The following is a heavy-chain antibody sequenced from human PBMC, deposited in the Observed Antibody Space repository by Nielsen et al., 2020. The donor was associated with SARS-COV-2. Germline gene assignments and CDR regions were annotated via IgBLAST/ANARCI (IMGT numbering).Heavy chain of an antibody. V-gene: IGHV3-33*01. J-gene: IGHJ4*02. Sequence: SCKASGYTFTGYYMHWVRQAPGKGLEWVAVIWYDGSNKYYADSVKGRFTISRDNSKNTLYLQMNSLRAEDTAVYYCARDGEDKLRFLEWLMDYWGQGTLVTVSS. CDR2: IWYDGSNK. CDR3: ARDGEDKLRFLEWLMDY. CDR1: GYTFTGYY. D-gene: IGHD3-3*01.